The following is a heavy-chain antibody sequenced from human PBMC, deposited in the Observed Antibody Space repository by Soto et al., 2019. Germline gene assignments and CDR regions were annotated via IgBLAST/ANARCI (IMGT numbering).Heavy chain of an antibody. CDR2: IIPMLGMS. D-gene: IGHD3-10*01. Sequence: QVQLVQSGAEVTKPGSSVTVSCTASGDTFSRFTLSWVRQAPGQGLEWMGRIIPMLGMSNSALKFQGRVTITADKSTNKVYMHLNSLRSDDTAVYYCATCYGSGSAHFDSWGQGTLVTVSS. CDR3: ATCYGSGSAHFDS. J-gene: IGHJ4*02. V-gene: IGHV1-69*02. CDR1: GDTFSRFT.